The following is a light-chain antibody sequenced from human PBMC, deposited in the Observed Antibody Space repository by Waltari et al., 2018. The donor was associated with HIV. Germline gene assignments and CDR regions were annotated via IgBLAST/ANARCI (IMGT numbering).Light chain of an antibody. J-gene: IGLJ1*01. CDR2: EVT. CDR1: NSDIGNSNL. Sequence: QSALTQPASVSGSPGQSLTISCTGPNSDIGNSNLVPWYQQHPGKVPQVLIFEVTTRPSGISHRFSGSKSDNTASLTISGLQAEDEADYYCSSYATGNTYVFGTGTSVTVL. V-gene: IGLV2-23*02. CDR3: SSYATGNTYV.